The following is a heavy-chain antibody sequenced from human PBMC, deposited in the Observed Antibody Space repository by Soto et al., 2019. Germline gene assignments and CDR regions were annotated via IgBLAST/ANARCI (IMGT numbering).Heavy chain of an antibody. Sequence: GASVKVSCKASGYTFTSYGISWVRQAPGQGLEWMGWISAYNGNTNYAQKLQGRVTMTTDTSTSTAYMELRSLRSDDTAVYYCALDPPILEKEALDDYWGQGTLVTVSS. D-gene: IGHD3-3*01. CDR2: ISAYNGNT. J-gene: IGHJ4*02. CDR3: ALDPPILEKEALDDY. CDR1: GYTFTSYG. V-gene: IGHV1-18*01.